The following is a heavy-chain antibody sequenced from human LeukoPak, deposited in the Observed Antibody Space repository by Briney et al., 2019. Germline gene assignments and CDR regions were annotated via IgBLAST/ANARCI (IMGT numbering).Heavy chain of an antibody. V-gene: IGHV1-2*02. CDR1: GYTFTGYY. CDR3: ARDPSEGYSSGWYGDY. Sequence: ASVKVSCKASGYTFTGYYMHWVRQAAGQGLEWRGWINPNSGGTNYAQKLQGRVTMTTDTSTSTAYMELRSLRSDDTAVYYCARDPSEGYSSGWYGDYWGQGTLVTASS. CDR2: INPNSGGT. J-gene: IGHJ4*02. D-gene: IGHD6-19*01.